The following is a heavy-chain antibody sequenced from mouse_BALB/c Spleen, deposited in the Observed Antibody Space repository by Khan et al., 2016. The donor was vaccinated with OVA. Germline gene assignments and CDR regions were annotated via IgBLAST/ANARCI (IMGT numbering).Heavy chain of an antibody. J-gene: IGHJ3*01. D-gene: IGHD2-1*01. Sequence: VQLKQSGAELVKPGASVKLSCTASGFNIKDTYMHWVKQRPEQGPEWIGRIDPANGDIKYDPKFQDKATIAADTSSNTAYLQLSSLTSEDTAVYYCATRYGNPFAYWGQGTLVSVSA. V-gene: IGHV14-3*02. CDR1: GFNIKDTY. CDR3: ATRYGNPFAY. CDR2: IDPANGDI.